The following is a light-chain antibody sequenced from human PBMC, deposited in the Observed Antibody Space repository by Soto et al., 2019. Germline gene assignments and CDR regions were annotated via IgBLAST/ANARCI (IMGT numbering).Light chain of an antibody. V-gene: IGKV3-11*01. J-gene: IGKJ3*01. Sequence: EIVLTQSPATLSLSPGVRATLSCRASQSVSSYLAWYQQKPGQAPMLLIYDASNRATGIPARFSGSGSRTDFTLTISCLEPEDFAVYYCQQRSNRLPSFGPGTKVDIK. CDR3: QQRSNRLPS. CDR2: DAS. CDR1: QSVSSY.